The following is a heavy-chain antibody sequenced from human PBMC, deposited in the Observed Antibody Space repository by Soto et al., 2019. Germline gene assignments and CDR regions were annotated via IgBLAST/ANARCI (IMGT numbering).Heavy chain of an antibody. Sequence: QVQLVQSGAEVKKPGSSVKVSCKASGGTFSSYSINWVRQAPGQGLEWMGEIIPIFGTANYAEKFQGRVTITEDEATSTAYMEMSRLRSEDKAVYYCARDGGRHSGGIDYWGQGTLVTVSS. CDR1: GGTFSSYS. J-gene: IGHJ4*02. V-gene: IGHV1-69*01. D-gene: IGHD1-26*01. CDR3: ARDGGRHSGGIDY. CDR2: IIPIFGTA.